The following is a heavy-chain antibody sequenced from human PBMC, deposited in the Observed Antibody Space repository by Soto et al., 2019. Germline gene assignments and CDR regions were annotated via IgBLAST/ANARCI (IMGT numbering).Heavy chain of an antibody. V-gene: IGHV4-39*01. CDR2: IYYSGST. Sequence: SETLSLTCTVSGGSISTSSYYWCWIRQPPGKGLEWIGSIYYSGSTYYNPSLKSRVTISVDTSKNQFSLKPSSVTAADTAVYYCAKNWNWGSLVHWGQGTLVTVSS. CDR3: AKNWNWGSLVH. CDR1: GGSISTSSYY. J-gene: IGHJ4*02. D-gene: IGHD7-27*01.